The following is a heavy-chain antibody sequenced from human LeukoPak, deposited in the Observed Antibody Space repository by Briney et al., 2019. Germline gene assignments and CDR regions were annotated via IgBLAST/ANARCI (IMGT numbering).Heavy chain of an antibody. D-gene: IGHD6-19*01. CDR3: AKTTYASNSSGWYNHFDY. V-gene: IGHV3-23*01. CDR2: IFPSGGEI. Sequence: GGSLRLSCAASGFTFSTFAMLWVRQPPGKGLEWVSSIFPSGGEIHYADSVRGRFTISRDNSKSILSLQMNSLRAEDTTVYYCAKTTYASNSSGWYNHFDYWGQGTLVTVSS. J-gene: IGHJ4*02. CDR1: GFTFSTFA.